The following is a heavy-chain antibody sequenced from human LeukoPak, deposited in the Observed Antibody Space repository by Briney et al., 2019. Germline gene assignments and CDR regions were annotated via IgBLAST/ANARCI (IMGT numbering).Heavy chain of an antibody. V-gene: IGHV1-18*01. CDR1: GYTFTKYG. CDR3: ARDEGAYSDYVWGSFRPPGKHKGMDV. CDR2: ISAHNGDT. D-gene: IGHD3-16*02. Sequence: ASVKVSCKASGYTFTKYGVSWVRQAPGQGLEWMGWISAHNGDTRYAQKFQGRVTMTTDTSTDTAYMDLGSLRSDDTAVYYCARDEGAYSDYVWGSFRPPGKHKGMDVWGQGTMVTVSS. J-gene: IGHJ3*01.